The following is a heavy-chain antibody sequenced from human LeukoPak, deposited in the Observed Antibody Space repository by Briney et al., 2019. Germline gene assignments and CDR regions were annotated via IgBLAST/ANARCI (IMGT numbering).Heavy chain of an antibody. D-gene: IGHD3-10*01. Sequence: SETLSLTCTVSGGSISSYYWSWIRQPAGKGLEWIGRIYTSGSTNYNPSLKSQVTMSVDTSKNQFSLKLSSVTAADTAVYYCAGLYYYGSGSSFDYWGQGTLVTVSS. J-gene: IGHJ4*02. V-gene: IGHV4-4*07. CDR1: GGSISSYY. CDR3: AGLYYYGSGSSFDY. CDR2: IYTSGST.